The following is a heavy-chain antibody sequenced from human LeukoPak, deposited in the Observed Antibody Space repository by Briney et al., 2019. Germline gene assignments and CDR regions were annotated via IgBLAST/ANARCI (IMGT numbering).Heavy chain of an antibody. J-gene: IGHJ4*02. CDR1: GFTFSSYW. CDR2: IKQDGSEK. V-gene: IGHV3-7*01. D-gene: IGHD6-19*01. CDR3: ARSRFGYSSGWYFDY. Sequence: GGSLRLSCAASGFTFSSYWMSWVRQAPGKGLEWVANIKQDGSEKYYVDSVKGRFTISRDNAKNSLYLQMNSLRAEDTAVYYCARSRFGYSSGWYFDYWGQGTLVTVSS.